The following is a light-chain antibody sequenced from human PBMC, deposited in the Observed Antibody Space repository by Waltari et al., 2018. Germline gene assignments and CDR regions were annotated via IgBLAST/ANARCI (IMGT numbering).Light chain of an antibody. J-gene: IGLJ3*02. CDR1: NNDVGTYDL. V-gene: IGLV2-23*01. CDR2: QGT. CDR3: CSYAGTWL. Sequence: QSALTQPASMSASPGQSITISCTATNNDVGTYDLVSWYQQHPGRAPKLLIFQGTKRPSEVSGCFSGSKSADTASLTISGLQPEDEADYYCCSYAGTWLFGGGTKVTVL.